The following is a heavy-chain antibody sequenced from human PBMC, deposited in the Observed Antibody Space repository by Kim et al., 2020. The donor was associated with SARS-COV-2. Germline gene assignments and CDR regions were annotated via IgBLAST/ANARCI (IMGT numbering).Heavy chain of an antibody. CDR1: GFTFSSYA. CDR3: ARAPSKDAFDI. Sequence: GGSLRLSCAASGFTFSSYAMHWVRQAPGKGLEYVSAISSNGGSTYYANSVKGRFTISRDNSKNTLYLQMGSLRAEDMAVYYCARAPSKDAFDIWGQGTMVTVSS. V-gene: IGHV3-64*01. J-gene: IGHJ3*02. CDR2: ISSNGGST.